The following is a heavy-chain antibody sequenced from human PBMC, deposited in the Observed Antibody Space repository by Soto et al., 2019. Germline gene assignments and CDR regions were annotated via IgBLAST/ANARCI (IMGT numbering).Heavy chain of an antibody. Sequence: QVQLVQSGAEVKKPGSSVKVSCKASGGTFSSYAISWVRQAPGQGLEWMGGIIPIFGTANYAQKSQGRVTITADESTSTAYMELSSLRSEDTAVYYCARAQGYSGYDGLSNWGQGTLVTVSS. CDR3: ARAQGYSGYDGLSN. CDR1: GGTFSSYA. J-gene: IGHJ4*02. CDR2: IIPIFGTA. D-gene: IGHD5-12*01. V-gene: IGHV1-69*12.